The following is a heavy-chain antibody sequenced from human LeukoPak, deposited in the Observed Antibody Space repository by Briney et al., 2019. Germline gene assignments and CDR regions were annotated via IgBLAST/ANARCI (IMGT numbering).Heavy chain of an antibody. J-gene: IGHJ4*02. CDR2: ISTSGNTI. Sequence: GGSLRLSCAASGFTFRSYEMNWVRQAPGKGLEWVSSISTSGNTIYYADSVKGRFTISRDDSKNTLYLQMNSLRAEDTAVYYCARIPGTDYFDYWGQGTLVTVSS. CDR1: GFTFRSYE. V-gene: IGHV3-48*03. D-gene: IGHD1-20*01. CDR3: ARIPGTDYFDY.